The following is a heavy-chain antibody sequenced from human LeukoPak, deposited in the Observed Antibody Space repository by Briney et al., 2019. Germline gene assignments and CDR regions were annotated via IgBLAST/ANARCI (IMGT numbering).Heavy chain of an antibody. CDR3: AKDRGYYDTSGYLI. V-gene: IGHV3-30*18. CDR2: ISYDGRNK. Sequence: GTSLRLSCAASGFTFSKYGMHWDRQAPGKGLEWVALISYDGRNKYYADSVKGRFTISRDNSLNTLYLEMNSLRAEDTAVYYCAKDRGYYDTSGYLIWGQGTLVTVSS. D-gene: IGHD3-22*01. J-gene: IGHJ4*02. CDR1: GFTFSKYG.